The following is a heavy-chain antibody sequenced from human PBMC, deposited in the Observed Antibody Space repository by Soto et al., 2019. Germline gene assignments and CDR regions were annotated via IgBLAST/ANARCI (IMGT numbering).Heavy chain of an antibody. V-gene: IGHV4-30-4*01. D-gene: IGHD2-2*01. Sequence: SETLSLTCSVSGDYIHVGGYYWTWIRQRPGKGLEWMGYIYYTGKTYYNPSLESRLTMSVDRSKNQFSLRLTSVTAADTAVYFCGRDLTNNANCIDPWGQGTLVTVSS. CDR1: GDYIHVGGYY. CDR3: GRDLTNNANCIDP. J-gene: IGHJ5*02. CDR2: IYYTGKT.